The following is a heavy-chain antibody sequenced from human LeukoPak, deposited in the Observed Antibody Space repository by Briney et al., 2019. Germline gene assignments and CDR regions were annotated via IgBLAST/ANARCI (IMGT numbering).Heavy chain of an antibody. J-gene: IGHJ5*02. CDR2: VTSQAFGGKI. V-gene: IGHV3-49*04. CDR1: GFNFGAYA. D-gene: IGHD2-2*01. CDR3: TRNGRGCSSTSCYAGRFDP. Sequence: PGGCLRLSCTASGFNFGAYAMSWVRQAPGNGLEWVGFVTSQAFGGKIEYAASVRGRFTISRDDSKSTAYLQMNSLKTEDTAVYFCTRNGRGCSSTSCYAGRFDPWGQGTQVTVSS.